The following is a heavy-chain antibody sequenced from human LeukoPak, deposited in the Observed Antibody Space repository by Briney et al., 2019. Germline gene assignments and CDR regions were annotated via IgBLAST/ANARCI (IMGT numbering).Heavy chain of an antibody. CDR3: AKDRGLGYCSSASCRPESQPDY. CDR2: IKQDGSEK. D-gene: IGHD2-2*01. CDR1: GFTFSSYW. Sequence: GGTLRLSCAASGFTFSSYWMSWVRQAPGKGLEWVANIKQDGSEKYYVDSVKGRFTISRDNAKNSLYLQMNSLRAEDTAVYYCAKDRGLGYCSSASCRPESQPDYWGQGTLVTVSS. J-gene: IGHJ4*02. V-gene: IGHV3-7*01.